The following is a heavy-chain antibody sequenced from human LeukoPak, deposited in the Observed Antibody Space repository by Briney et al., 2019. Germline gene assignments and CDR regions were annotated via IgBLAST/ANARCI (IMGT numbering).Heavy chain of an antibody. V-gene: IGHV3-21*04. Sequence: PGGSLRLACAASGFTFSSYSMNWVRQAPGKGLEWVSSISSSSSYIYYADSVKGRFTISRDNAKNSLSLQMNSLRADDTAVYYCAKVGWYSAKTYAAYDDAYDIWGRGTMVTVSS. CDR1: GFTFSSYS. CDR3: AKVGWYSAKTYAAYDDAYDI. CDR2: ISSSSSYI. D-gene: IGHD2-21*01. J-gene: IGHJ3*02.